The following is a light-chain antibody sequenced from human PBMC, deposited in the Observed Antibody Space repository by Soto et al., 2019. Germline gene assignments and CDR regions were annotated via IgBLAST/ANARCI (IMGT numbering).Light chain of an antibody. CDR1: QSVSSSH. CDR3: QQYGSSQT. J-gene: IGKJ1*01. V-gene: IGKV3-20*01. CDR2: DAY. Sequence: EIVLTQSPGTLSLSPGERATLSCRASQSVSSSHLAWYQQKPGQAPRLLIYDAYNRATGIPPRFSGSGSGTDFTLTISRLEPEDFAVYYCQQYGSSQTFGQGTKVDIK.